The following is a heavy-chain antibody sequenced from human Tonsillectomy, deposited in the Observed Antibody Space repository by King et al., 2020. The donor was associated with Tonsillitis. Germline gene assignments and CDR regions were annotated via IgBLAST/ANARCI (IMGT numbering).Heavy chain of an antibody. CDR2: ISGSGGST. CDR3: AKVPQYYYDSRGFPYYFDC. CDR1: GFTFSSYA. D-gene: IGHD3-22*01. V-gene: IGHV3-23*04. Sequence: VQLVESGGGLVQPGGSLRLSCAASGFTFSSYAMTWVRQAAGKGLEWVSAISGSGGSTYYADSVKGRFTISRDNSKNTVYLHMNSLGAEDTAVYYCAKVPQYYYDSRGFPYYFDCWGQGALVTVSS. J-gene: IGHJ4*02.